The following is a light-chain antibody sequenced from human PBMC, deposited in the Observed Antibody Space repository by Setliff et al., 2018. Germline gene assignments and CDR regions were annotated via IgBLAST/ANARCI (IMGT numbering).Light chain of an antibody. CDR1: SSDVGGYNY. J-gene: IGLJ1*01. Sequence: QSVLTQPASVSGSLGQSVTISCTGTSSDVGGYNYVSWYQQHPGKAPKLMIYEVSKWPSGVPDRFSGSKSGNTASLTVSGLQAEDEADYYCSSYAGSNNYVFGTGTKVTVL. CDR2: EVS. V-gene: IGLV2-8*01. CDR3: SSYAGSNNYV.